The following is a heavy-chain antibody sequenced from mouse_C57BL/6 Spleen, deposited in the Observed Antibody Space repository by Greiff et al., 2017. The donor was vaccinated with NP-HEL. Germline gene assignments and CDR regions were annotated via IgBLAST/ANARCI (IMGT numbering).Heavy chain of an antibody. Sequence: LVESGAELVRPGTSVKMSCKASGYTFTNYWIGWAKQRPGHGLEWIGDIYPGGGYTNYNEKFKGKATLTADKSSSTAYMQFSSLTSEDSAIYYCARGENYFDYWGQGTTLTVSS. J-gene: IGHJ2*01. CDR1: GYTFTNYW. CDR2: IYPGGGYT. CDR3: ARGENYFDY. V-gene: IGHV1-63*01.